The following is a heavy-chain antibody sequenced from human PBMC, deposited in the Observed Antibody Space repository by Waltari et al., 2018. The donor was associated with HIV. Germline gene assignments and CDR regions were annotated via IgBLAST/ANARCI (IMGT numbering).Heavy chain of an antibody. CDR2: INHSGST. CDR3: ARMWTYYYYGMDV. CDR1: GGSFSGYY. D-gene: IGHD2-21*01. J-gene: IGHJ6*02. V-gene: IGHV4-34*01. Sequence: QVQLQQWGAGLLKPSETLSLTCAVYGGSFSGYYWSWIRQPPGTGLEWIGEINHSGSTNYNPSLKRRGTISVDTSKNQFSLKLSSVTAADTAVYYCARMWTYYYYGMDVWGQGTTVTVSS.